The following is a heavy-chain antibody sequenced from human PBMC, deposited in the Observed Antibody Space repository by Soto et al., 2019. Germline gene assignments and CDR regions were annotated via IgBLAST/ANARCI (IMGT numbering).Heavy chain of an antibody. CDR2: ISGRGST. Sequence: EVQLLESGGGLEQPGGSLRLSCAASGFTFSDYGMSWVRQAPGKGLEWVSAISGRGSTFYADSVKGRFTISRDNSKNTLNLQMNSLRAEDTVVYYCAKDYLRCAQSWGQGTLVTVSS. J-gene: IGHJ5*02. V-gene: IGHV3-23*01. D-gene: IGHD2-8*01. CDR3: AKDYLRCAQS. CDR1: GFTFSDYG.